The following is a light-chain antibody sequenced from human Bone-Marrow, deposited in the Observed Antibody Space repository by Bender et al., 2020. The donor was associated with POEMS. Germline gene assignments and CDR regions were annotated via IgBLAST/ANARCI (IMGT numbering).Light chain of an antibody. Sequence: QSALTQPASVSGSPGQSITISCTGTYSDVGSYDLVSWYQQHPGKAPILMIYEVFKRPSGVSNRFSGSKSGDTASLTISGLQAEDEADYYCCSYAGSTTLLFGGGTKLTVL. CDR3: CSYAGSTTLL. J-gene: IGLJ2*01. V-gene: IGLV2-23*01. CDR2: EVF. CDR1: YSDVGSYDL.